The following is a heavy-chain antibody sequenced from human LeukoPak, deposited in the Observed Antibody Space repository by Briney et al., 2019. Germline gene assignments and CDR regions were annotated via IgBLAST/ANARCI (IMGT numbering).Heavy chain of an antibody. CDR1: GFTFSSYA. Sequence: QSGGSLRLSCAASGFTFSSYAMSWVRQAPGKGLEWVSAISGSGGSSYYADSVKGRFTISRDNSKNTLYPQMNSLRAEDTAVYYCAKVSDSTHYYGSGSYYNRPYYFDYWGQGTLVTVSS. CDR3: AKVSDSTHYYGSGSYYNRPYYFDY. V-gene: IGHV3-23*01. D-gene: IGHD3-10*01. J-gene: IGHJ4*02. CDR2: ISGSGGSS.